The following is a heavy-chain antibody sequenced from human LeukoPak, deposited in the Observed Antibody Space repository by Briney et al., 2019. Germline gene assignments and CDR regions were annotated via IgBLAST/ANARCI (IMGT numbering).Heavy chain of an antibody. CDR2: IYPGDSDT. D-gene: IGHD3-10*01. J-gene: IGHJ5*02. CDR1: GYXFTSYW. Sequence: GESLKISCNGSGYXFTSYWICWVRQMPGKGLEWMGIIYPGDSDTRYSPSFQGQVTISADKSISTAYLQWSSLKASDTAMYYCARYYYGSGSSNWFDPWGQGTLVTVSS. CDR3: ARYYYGSGSSNWFDP. V-gene: IGHV5-51*01.